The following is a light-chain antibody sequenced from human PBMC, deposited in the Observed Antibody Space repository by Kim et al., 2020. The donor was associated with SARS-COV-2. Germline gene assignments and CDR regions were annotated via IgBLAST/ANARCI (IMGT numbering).Light chain of an antibody. CDR2: AAS. CDR3: QQKGT. Sequence: DIQMTQSPSSLSASVGDRVTITCRASQIITNYLNWYQQKPGRAPEVLIYAASNLQSGVPSRFSGNGSGTDFTLTISSLQPEDFATYYCQQKGTFGQGTKV. V-gene: IGKV1-39*01. CDR1: QIITNY. J-gene: IGKJ1*01.